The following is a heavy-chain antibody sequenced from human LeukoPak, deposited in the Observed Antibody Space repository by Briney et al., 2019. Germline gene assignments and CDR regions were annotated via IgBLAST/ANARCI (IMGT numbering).Heavy chain of an antibody. Sequence: GRSLRLSCAASGFTFSSYGMHWVRQAPGKGLEWVAVIWYDGSNKYYADSVKGRFTISRDNSKNTLYLQMNSLRAEDTAVYYCAGDGDYVLRYFDYWGQGTLVTVSS. CDR1: GFTFSSYG. CDR2: IWYDGSNK. V-gene: IGHV3-33*01. D-gene: IGHD4-17*01. CDR3: AGDGDYVLRYFDY. J-gene: IGHJ4*02.